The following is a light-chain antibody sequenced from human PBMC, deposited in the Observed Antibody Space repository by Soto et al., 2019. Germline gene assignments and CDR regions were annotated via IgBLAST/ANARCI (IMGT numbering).Light chain of an antibody. J-gene: IGKJ1*01. V-gene: IGKV3-20*01. CDR1: QSVSSQ. CDR2: DAS. CDR3: QQYGSSPPWT. Sequence: EIVLTQSPATLSFSPGERATLSCRASQSVSSQLAWYQQKPGQAPRLLIYDASNRATGIPDRFSGSGSGTDFTLTISRLEPEDFAVYYCQQYGSSPPWTFGQGTKVDI.